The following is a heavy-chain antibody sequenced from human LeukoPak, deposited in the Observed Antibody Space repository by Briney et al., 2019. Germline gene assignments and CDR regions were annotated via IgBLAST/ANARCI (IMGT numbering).Heavy chain of an antibody. CDR1: GFTFSSYA. J-gene: IGHJ3*02. Sequence: GRSLRLSCAASGFTFSSYAMHWVRQAPGKGLEWVAVISYDGSNKYYADSVKGRFTISRDNSKNTLYLQMNSLRAEDTAVYYCARDNGGNSRAFDIWGQGTMVTVSS. V-gene: IGHV3-30-3*01. CDR3: ARDNGGNSRAFDI. D-gene: IGHD4-23*01. CDR2: ISYDGSNK.